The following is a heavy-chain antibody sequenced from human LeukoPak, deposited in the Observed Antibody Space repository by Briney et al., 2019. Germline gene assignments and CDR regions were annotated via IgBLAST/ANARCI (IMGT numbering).Heavy chain of an antibody. J-gene: IGHJ4*02. CDR2: IYYSGST. D-gene: IGHD3-9*01. V-gene: IGHV4-59*01. Sequence: SETLSFTCTVSGGSISSYYWSWIRQPPGKGLEWIGYIYYSGSTNYNPSLKSRVTISVDTSKNQFSLKLSSVTAADTAVYYCARGSGLTGYAYYFDYWGQGTLVTVSS. CDR1: GGSISSYY. CDR3: ARGSGLTGYAYYFDY.